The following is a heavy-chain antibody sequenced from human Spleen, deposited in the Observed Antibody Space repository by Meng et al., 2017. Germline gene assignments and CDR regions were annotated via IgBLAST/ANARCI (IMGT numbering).Heavy chain of an antibody. CDR2: VSPKSGGT. D-gene: IGHD6-19*01. CDR1: GYVFTDYY. V-gene: IGHV1-2*02. J-gene: IGHJ1*01. Sequence: ASVQVSCKASGYVFTDYYLHWVRQAPGQGPEWVGWVSPKSGGTNYAQQFYGRVTMTRDTSISTAYMELSRLRSDDTAVYYCARLRDTSGWPEHFQHWGQGTLVTVSS. CDR3: ARLRDTSGWPEHFQH.